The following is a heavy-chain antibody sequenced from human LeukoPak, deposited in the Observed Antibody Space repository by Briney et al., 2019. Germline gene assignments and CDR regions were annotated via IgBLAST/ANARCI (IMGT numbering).Heavy chain of an antibody. Sequence: GGSLRLSCGASGFTFSSYWMHWVRQAPGKGLVWVSRINNDGSSTIYADSVRGRFTISRDNAKNTLYLQMNGLRAGDTSVYFCARGSYPYYFDYWGQGTLVTVSS. J-gene: IGHJ4*02. V-gene: IGHV3-74*01. CDR2: INNDGSST. CDR3: ARGSYPYYFDY. CDR1: GFTFSSYW. D-gene: IGHD3-10*01.